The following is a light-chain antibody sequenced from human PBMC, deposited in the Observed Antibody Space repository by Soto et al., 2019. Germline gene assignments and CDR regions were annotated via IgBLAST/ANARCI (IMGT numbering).Light chain of an antibody. CDR1: QSVSSNS. CDR2: GAS. J-gene: IGKJ5*01. V-gene: IGKV3-20*01. Sequence: EIVLTQSPGTLSLSPGERATLSCRASQSVSSNSLAWYQQKPGQAPRLLISGASNRATAIPDRFSGSGSGTDFTLIISGLDPEDFAVYYCQQYDSSPITFGQGTRLEIK. CDR3: QQYDSSPIT.